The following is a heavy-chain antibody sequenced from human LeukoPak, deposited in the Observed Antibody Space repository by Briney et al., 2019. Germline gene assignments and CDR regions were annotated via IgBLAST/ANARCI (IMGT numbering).Heavy chain of an antibody. CDR3: ARGSRLRIVVVPAAIRSNAFDI. V-gene: IGHV4-30-4*08. D-gene: IGHD2-2*02. J-gene: IGHJ3*02. CDR1: GGSISSGDYY. CDR2: INHSGST. Sequence: SQTLSLTCTVSGGSISSGDYYWSWIRQPPGKGLEWIGEINHSGSTNYNPSLKSRVTISVDTSKNQFSLKLSSVTAADTAVYYCARGSRLRIVVVPAAIRSNAFDIWGQGTMVTVSS.